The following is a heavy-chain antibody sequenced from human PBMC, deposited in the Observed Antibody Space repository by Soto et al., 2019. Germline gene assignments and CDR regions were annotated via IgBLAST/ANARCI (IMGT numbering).Heavy chain of an antibody. J-gene: IGHJ6*02. CDR2: IYYSGST. D-gene: IGHD7-27*01. CDR1: GGSISSSSYY. V-gene: IGHV4-39*01. CDR3: ALGFIPNYGMDV. Sequence: SETLSLTCAVSGGSISSSSYYWGWIRQPPGKGLEWIGSIYYSGSTYYNPSLKSRVTISVDTSKNQFSLKLSSVTAADTAVYYCALGFIPNYGMDVWGQGTTVTVSS.